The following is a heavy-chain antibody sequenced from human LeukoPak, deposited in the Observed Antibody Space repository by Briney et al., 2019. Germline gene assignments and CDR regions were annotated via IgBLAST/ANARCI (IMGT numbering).Heavy chain of an antibody. V-gene: IGHV3-74*01. CDR2: IASDGSST. Sequence: GGSLRLSCAASGFTFSSYWMNWVRQAPGKGLVWVSRIASDGSSTTYADSVKGRFSISRGNAKNTLYLQMNSLRVEDTAVYYCARGRPPRNDYSGQGTLVTVSS. CDR1: GFTFSSYW. J-gene: IGHJ4*02. D-gene: IGHD1-14*01. CDR3: ARGRPPRNDY.